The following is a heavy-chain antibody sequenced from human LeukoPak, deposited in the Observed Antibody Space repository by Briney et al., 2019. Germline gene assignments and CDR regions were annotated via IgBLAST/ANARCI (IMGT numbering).Heavy chain of an antibody. CDR3: ARDRYNYGSDIWAPNDAFDI. D-gene: IGHD3-10*01. J-gene: IGHJ3*02. CDR1: GFTFSSYS. Sequence: GGSLRLSCAASGFTFSSYSMNWVRQAPGKGLEWVSSFSSSSSYIYYADSVKGRFTISRDNAKNSLYLQMNSLRAEDTAVYYCARDRYNYGSDIWAPNDAFDIWGQGTMVTVSS. CDR2: FSSSSSYI. V-gene: IGHV3-21*01.